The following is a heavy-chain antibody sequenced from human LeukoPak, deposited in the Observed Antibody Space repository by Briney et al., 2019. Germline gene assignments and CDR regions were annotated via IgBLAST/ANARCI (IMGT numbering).Heavy chain of an antibody. V-gene: IGHV3-30*18. CDR1: GFTFSSYG. J-gene: IGHJ4*02. Sequence: GRSLRLSCAASGFTFSSYGMHWVRQAPGKGLEWVAVISYDGSNKYYADSVKGRFTISRDNSKNTLYLRMNSLRAEDTAVYYCAKVSSEDSSGSTRHFDYWGQGTLVTVSS. D-gene: IGHD3-22*01. CDR3: AKVSSEDSSGSTRHFDY. CDR2: ISYDGSNK.